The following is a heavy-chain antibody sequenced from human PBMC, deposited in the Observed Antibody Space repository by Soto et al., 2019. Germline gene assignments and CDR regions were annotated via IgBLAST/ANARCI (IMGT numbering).Heavy chain of an antibody. V-gene: IGHV4-4*09. CDR1: GGSMNGYY. J-gene: IGHJ4*02. CDR3: ARSVATPGTNIDF. CDR2: IYISGST. D-gene: IGHD6-13*01. Sequence: SETLSLTCTVSGGSMNGYYYSWIWKTPGQGLEWLGFIYISGSTRYNPSLMSRLTLSLDKSKRPFSMSLSSVTAADTAVYYCARSVATPGTNIDFWGQGTLVTVS.